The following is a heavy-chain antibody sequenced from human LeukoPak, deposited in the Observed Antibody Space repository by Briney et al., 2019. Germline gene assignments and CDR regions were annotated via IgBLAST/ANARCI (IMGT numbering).Heavy chain of an antibody. J-gene: IGHJ6*03. Sequence: GGSLRLSCPGSGFTFSRYAMHWVGQAPGKGLEYVSAISSNGGRKYYAYSVKGRFIISRDNSKNTLFYQMGSLRAEDMAVYYCARERVHLLAFDYMDDWGKGTTVTVSS. CDR2: ISSNGGRK. V-gene: IGHV3-64*01. CDR1: GFTFSRYA. D-gene: IGHD1-1*01. CDR3: ARERVHLLAFDYMDD.